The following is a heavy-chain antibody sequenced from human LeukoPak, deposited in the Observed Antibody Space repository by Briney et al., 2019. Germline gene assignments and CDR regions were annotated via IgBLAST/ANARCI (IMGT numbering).Heavy chain of an antibody. J-gene: IGHJ4*02. V-gene: IGHV4-59*01. D-gene: IGHD3-22*01. CDR3: ARDYYDSSGSHHFDY. CDR1: GGSISSYY. CDR2: IYYSGST. Sequence: SETLSLTCTVSGGSISSYYWSWIRQPPGKGLEWIGYIYYSGSTNYNPSLKSRVTISVDTSKNQFSLKLSPVTAADTAVYYCARDYYDSSGSHHFDYWGQGTLVTVSS.